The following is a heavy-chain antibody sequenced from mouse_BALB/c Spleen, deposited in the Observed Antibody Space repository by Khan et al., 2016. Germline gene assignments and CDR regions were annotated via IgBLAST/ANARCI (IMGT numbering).Heavy chain of an antibody. CDR2: INPDSSTI. CDR1: GFDFSRYW. D-gene: IGHD1-2*01. V-gene: IGHV4-1*02. Sequence: EVKLEESGGGLVQPGGSLKLSCAASGFDFSRYWMSWVRQAPGKGLEWIGEINPDSSTINYTPSLKDKFIISRDNAKNTLYLQMSKLRSEDTAVYYCASLHYCGYAAYWGRGTTLAVSS. CDR3: ASLHYCGYAAY. J-gene: IGHJ2*01.